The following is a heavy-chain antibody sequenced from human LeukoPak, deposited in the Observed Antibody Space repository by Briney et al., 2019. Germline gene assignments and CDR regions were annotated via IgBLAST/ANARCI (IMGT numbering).Heavy chain of an antibody. CDR3: AKVLSRIVATIMTKGGWYFDL. V-gene: IGHV3-23*01. CDR2: ISGSGGST. Sequence: QAGGSLRLSCAASGFTFSSYAMSWVRQVPGKGLEWVSAISGSGGSTYCADSVKGRFTISRDNSKNTLYLQMNSLRAEDTAVYYCAKVLSRIVATIMTKGGWYFDLWGRGTLVTVSS. D-gene: IGHD5-12*01. J-gene: IGHJ2*01. CDR1: GFTFSSYA.